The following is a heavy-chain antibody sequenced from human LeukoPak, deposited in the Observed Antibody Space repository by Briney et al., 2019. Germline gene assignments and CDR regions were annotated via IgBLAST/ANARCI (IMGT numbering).Heavy chain of an antibody. V-gene: IGHV4-59*01. CDR3: VRSDDYDYVWGSYRPGGLFDY. CDR1: GGSISSYY. D-gene: IGHD3-16*02. J-gene: IGHJ4*02. CDR2: IYYSGST. Sequence: PSETLSLTCTVSGGSISSYYWSWIRQPPGKGLEWIGYIYYSGSTNYNPSLKSRVTISVDTSKNQFSLKLSSVTAADTAVYYCVRSDDYDYVWGSYRPGGLFDYWGQGTLVTVSS.